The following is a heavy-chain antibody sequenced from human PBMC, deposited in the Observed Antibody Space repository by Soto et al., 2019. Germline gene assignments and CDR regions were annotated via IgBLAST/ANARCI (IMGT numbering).Heavy chain of an antibody. J-gene: IGHJ4*02. CDR2: ISGSGGTT. D-gene: IGHD3-16*01. Sequence: EVQMLESGGGLVQPGGSLRLSCAASGFTFRNYAMSWVRQAPGKGLEWVSAISGSGGTTYFADSVKGRFTISRDNSRNTLSLQMSSLRAEDTAIYYCAKAAPITVPYFADWGQGTLVTVSS. CDR3: AKAAPITVPYFAD. CDR1: GFTFRNYA. V-gene: IGHV3-23*01.